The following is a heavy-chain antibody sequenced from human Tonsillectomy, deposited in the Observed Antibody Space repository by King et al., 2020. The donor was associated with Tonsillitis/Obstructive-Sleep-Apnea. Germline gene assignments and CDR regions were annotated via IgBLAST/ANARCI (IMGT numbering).Heavy chain of an antibody. CDR1: GFTFSSYA. D-gene: IGHD6-13*01. Sequence: VQLVESGGGVVQPGRSLRLSCAASGFTFSSYAMHWVRQAPGKGLEWVAVISYDGSNKYYADSVKGRFTISRDNSKNTLYLQMNSLRAEDTAVYYCARATSTTYSSSWYGDYYYYYCMDVWGKGTTVTVSS. V-gene: IGHV3-30*01. CDR3: ARATSTTYSSSWYGDYYYYYCMDV. CDR2: ISYDGSNK. J-gene: IGHJ6*03.